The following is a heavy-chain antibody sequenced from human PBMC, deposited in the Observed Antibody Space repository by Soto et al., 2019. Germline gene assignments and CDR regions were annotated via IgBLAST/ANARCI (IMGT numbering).Heavy chain of an antibody. CDR3: ARGLSVTLFDN. J-gene: IGHJ4*02. CDR1: GGSISTGGYY. Sequence: QVQLQESGPGLVKPSQTLSLTCTVSGGSISTGGYYWTWIRQHPGKGLEWIGYIYYSGSTYYNPSLKSRVTISIDTSKNQFSLKLSSVTAADTAVYYCARGLSVTLFDNWGQGTLVTVSS. V-gene: IGHV4-31*03. CDR2: IYYSGST. D-gene: IGHD4-17*01.